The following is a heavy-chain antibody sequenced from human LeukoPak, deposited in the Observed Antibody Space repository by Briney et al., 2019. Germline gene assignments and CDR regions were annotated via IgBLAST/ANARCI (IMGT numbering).Heavy chain of an antibody. Sequence: ASVKVSCKASGYTFTSYDINWVRQATGQGLEWMGWMNPNSGNTGYAQKFQGRVTMTRDTSITTAYMELSSLSSEDTAIYYCAREPSLHSSSSYIFWGQGTLVTVSS. J-gene: IGHJ4*02. V-gene: IGHV1-8*01. CDR3: AREPSLHSSSSYIF. CDR2: MNPNSGNT. D-gene: IGHD6-6*01. CDR1: GYTFTSYD.